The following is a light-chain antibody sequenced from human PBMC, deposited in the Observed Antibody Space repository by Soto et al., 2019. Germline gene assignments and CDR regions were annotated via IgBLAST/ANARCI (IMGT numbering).Light chain of an antibody. Sequence: QSVLMQPPSVSGAPGQRVTLPCTGTTSKIGAGYDVHWYHHLPGAAPNVLVYGNSNRPSGVPDRFSGSKSGTSASLAITGLQAEDEADYYCQSYDSSLRGSVFGGGTKLTVL. CDR2: GNS. CDR3: QSYDSSLRGSV. J-gene: IGLJ2*01. V-gene: IGLV1-40*01. CDR1: TSKIGAGYD.